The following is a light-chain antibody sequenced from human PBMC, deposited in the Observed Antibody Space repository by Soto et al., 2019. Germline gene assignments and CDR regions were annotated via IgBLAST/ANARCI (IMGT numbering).Light chain of an antibody. V-gene: IGKV3-15*01. CDR3: QQYSHWPIT. CDR2: GAS. J-gene: IGKJ5*01. Sequence: EIVITQSPATLSVSPGERATLSCRASQSFSSNLAWYQQKPGQAPRLLIYGASTRATGIPARFSGSGSGTEFTLTISSLQSEDFAVYYCQQYSHWPITFGQGTRLEIK. CDR1: QSFSSN.